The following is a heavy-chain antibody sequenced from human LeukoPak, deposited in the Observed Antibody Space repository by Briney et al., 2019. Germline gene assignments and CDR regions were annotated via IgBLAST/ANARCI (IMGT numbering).Heavy chain of an antibody. CDR3: ARGWEVKARFFYY. CDR1: EYTFTAYY. Sequence: GASVKVSCKTSEYTFTAYYMKWVRQAPGQGLEWMGRINPNTGGTNYAQKFHGRVTMTRDTSISTAYMELGSLRSDDTAVYYCARGWEVKARFFYYWGQGTLVTVSS. D-gene: IGHD1-26*01. V-gene: IGHV1-2*06. J-gene: IGHJ4*02. CDR2: INPNTGGT.